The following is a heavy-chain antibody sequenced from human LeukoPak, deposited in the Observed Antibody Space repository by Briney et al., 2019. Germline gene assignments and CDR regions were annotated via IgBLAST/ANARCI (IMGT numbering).Heavy chain of an antibody. Sequence: PGGSLRLSCAASGFTFSSYALHWVRQAPGKGLGWVAVISYDGSDKYYADSVKGRFTISRDNSENTLYLLMNSLTAEDTAVYYCAREGWCSGGNCYPPYFYYYYMDVWGKGTTVTVSS. CDR2: ISYDGSDK. D-gene: IGHD2-15*01. CDR1: GFTFSSYA. V-gene: IGHV3-30*04. J-gene: IGHJ6*03. CDR3: AREGWCSGGNCYPPYFYYYYMDV.